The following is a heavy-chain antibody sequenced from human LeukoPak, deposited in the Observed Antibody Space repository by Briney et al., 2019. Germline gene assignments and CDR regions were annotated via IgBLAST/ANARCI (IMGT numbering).Heavy chain of an antibody. CDR1: GFTFSSYG. CDR3: AREGRYSSSPSSL. CDR2: IRYDGSNK. V-gene: IGHV3-30*02. D-gene: IGHD6-6*01. J-gene: IGHJ4*02. Sequence: GGSLRLSCAASGFTFSSYGMHWVRLAPGKGLEWVAFIRYDGSNKYYADSVKGRFTISRDNSKNTLYLQMNRLRAEDTAVYYCAREGRYSSSPSSLWGQGTLVTVSS.